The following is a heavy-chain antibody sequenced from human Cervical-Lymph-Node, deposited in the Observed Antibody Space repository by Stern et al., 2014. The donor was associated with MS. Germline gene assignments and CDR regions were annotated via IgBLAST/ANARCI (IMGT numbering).Heavy chain of an antibody. CDR2: IYPIGST. Sequence: QVQLVESGPGLVKPSETLSLTCTVSGVSISSYYWSWIRQPPGKGLEWIGYIYPIGSTNYNPSLKSRVTISVDTSKNQLSLKLRSVTAADTAVYYCAKGDGGYSYATGYYGLDVWGQGTAVTVSS. J-gene: IGHJ6*02. CDR1: GVSISSYY. D-gene: IGHD5-18*01. V-gene: IGHV4-59*01. CDR3: AKGDGGYSYATGYYGLDV.